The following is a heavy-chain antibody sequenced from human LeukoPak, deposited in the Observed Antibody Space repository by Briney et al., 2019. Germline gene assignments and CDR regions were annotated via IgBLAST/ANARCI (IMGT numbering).Heavy chain of an antibody. D-gene: IGHD1-26*01. CDR3: ARDHSSASYTYYYYYMDA. J-gene: IGHJ6*03. CDR1: GDSVSSNSAA. V-gene: IGHV6-1*01. Sequence: SQTLSLTCVISGDSVSSNSAAWNWIRQSPSRGLQWLGRTYYRSKWYNDYAVSVRSRITINPDTSKNQFSLKLTSATAADTAVYYCARDHSSASYTYYYYYMDAWGKGTTVTVSS. CDR2: TYYRSKWYN.